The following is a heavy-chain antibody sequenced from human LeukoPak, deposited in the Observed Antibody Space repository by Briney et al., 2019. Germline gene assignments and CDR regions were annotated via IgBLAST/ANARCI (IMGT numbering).Heavy chain of an antibody. CDR2: IKSKTDGGTA. J-gene: IGHJ4*02. Sequence: GGSLRLSCAASGFTFSNAWMNWVRQAPGKGLEWVGRIKSKTDGGTADYAAPVKGRFTISRDDSKNTLYLQMNSLKTEDTAVYYCTTDPDLGYCSSTSCYDFGLPGKTDYWGQGTLVTVSS. CDR1: GFTFSNAW. CDR3: TTDPDLGYCSSTSCYDFGLPGKTDY. D-gene: IGHD2-2*01. V-gene: IGHV3-15*07.